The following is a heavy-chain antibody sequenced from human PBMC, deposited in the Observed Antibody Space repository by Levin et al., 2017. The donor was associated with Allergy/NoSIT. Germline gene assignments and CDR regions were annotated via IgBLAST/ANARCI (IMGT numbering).Heavy chain of an antibody. V-gene: IGHV3-33*01. CDR1: GFTFSSYG. D-gene: IGHD1-26*01. J-gene: IGHJ4*02. CDR2: IWYDGSKK. Sequence: GESLKISCAASGFTFSSYGMHWVRQAPGKGLEWVAVIWYDGSKKYYADSVKGRFTISRDTSKNTLYLQMNSLRAEDTAVYYCARDGGIGKDYWGQGTLVTVSS. CDR3: ARDGGIGKDY.